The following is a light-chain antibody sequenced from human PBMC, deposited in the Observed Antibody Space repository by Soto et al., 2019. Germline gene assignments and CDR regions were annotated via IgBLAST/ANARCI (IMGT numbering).Light chain of an antibody. CDR2: TGS. Sequence: DLQMTQSPSSVSASVGDRVSITCRASQGISNWLAWYQQKSGRAPKLLIYTGSSLQSGVPSRFSGTGSGTDFTLTISSLQPEDVATYYCQQANSFPLTFGGGTKVEIK. V-gene: IGKV1-12*01. CDR1: QGISNW. J-gene: IGKJ4*01. CDR3: QQANSFPLT.